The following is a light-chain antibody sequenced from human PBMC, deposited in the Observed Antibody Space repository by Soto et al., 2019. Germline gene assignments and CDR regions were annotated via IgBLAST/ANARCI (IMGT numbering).Light chain of an antibody. CDR1: QDISNY. CDR2: DAS. Sequence: DIQMTDSPSSLSASVGDIVTITCQASQDISNYLNWYQQKPGKAPKLLIYDASNLETGVPSRFSGSGSGTDFTFTISSLQPEDIATHYCQQYDNLLITFGQATRLEIK. CDR3: QQYDNLLIT. J-gene: IGKJ5*01. V-gene: IGKV1-33*01.